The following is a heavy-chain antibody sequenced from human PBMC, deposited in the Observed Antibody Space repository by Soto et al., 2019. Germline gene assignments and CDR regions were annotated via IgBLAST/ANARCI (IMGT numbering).Heavy chain of an antibody. Sequence: GESLKISCKGSGYSFTSYWIGWVRQMPGKGLEWMGIIYPGDSDTRYSPSFQGQVTISADKSISTAYLQWSSLKASDTAMYYCARQIKDYYDSSGAEVWGQGTLVTVSS. CDR2: IYPGDSDT. V-gene: IGHV5-51*01. D-gene: IGHD3-22*01. CDR1: GYSFTSYW. J-gene: IGHJ4*02. CDR3: ARQIKDYYDSSGAEV.